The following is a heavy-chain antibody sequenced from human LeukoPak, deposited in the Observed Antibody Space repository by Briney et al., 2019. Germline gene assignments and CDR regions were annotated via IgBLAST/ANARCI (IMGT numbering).Heavy chain of an antibody. D-gene: IGHD6-6*01. V-gene: IGHV3-7*01. CDR1: GFTFSDHW. CDR3: ASVGYSSSSFDY. Sequence: GGALRLSCTASGFTFSDHWMSWVRQAPGRGLEGVANIKQDGSVKYYVDSVKGRFTISRDNAKNSLYVQMNSLRAEDTAVYYCASVGYSSSSFDYWGQGTLVTVSS. J-gene: IGHJ4*02. CDR2: IKQDGSVK.